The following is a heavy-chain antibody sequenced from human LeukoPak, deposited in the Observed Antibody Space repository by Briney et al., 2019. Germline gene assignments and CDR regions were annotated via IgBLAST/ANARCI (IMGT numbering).Heavy chain of an antibody. J-gene: IGHJ4*02. CDR1: GGSISSYY. CDR3: ARAGVTIFGVVIMGFDY. CDR2: IYTSGST. V-gene: IGHV4-4*07. Sequence: SETLSLTCTVSGGSISSYYWSWIRQPAGKGLEWIGRIYTSGSTNYNPSLKSRVTMSVDTSKNQFSLKLSSVTAADTAVYYCARAGVTIFGVVIMGFDYWGQGTLVTVSS. D-gene: IGHD3-3*01.